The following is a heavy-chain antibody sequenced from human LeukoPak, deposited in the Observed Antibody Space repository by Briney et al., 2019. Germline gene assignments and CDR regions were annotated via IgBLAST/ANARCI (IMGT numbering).Heavy chain of an antibody. V-gene: IGHV1-18*01. D-gene: IGHD3-9*01. J-gene: IGHJ4*02. CDR1: GYTFTSYG. CDR2: ISAYNGNT. Sequence: ASVKVSSKASGYTFTSYGISWVRQAPGQGLEWMGWISAYNGNTNYAQKLQGRVTMTTDTSTSAAYMELRSLRSDDTAVYYCARDDYDILTGYYNAIAYWGQGTLVTVSS. CDR3: ARDDYDILTGYYNAIAY.